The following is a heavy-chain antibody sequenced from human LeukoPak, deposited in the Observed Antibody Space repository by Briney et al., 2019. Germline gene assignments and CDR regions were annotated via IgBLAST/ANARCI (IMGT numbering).Heavy chain of an antibody. D-gene: IGHD1-1*01. J-gene: IGHJ6*03. Sequence: SETLSLTCTVYGGSFSGYYWSWIRQPPGKGLEWIGEINHSGSTNYNPSLKSRVTISVDTSKNQFSLKLSSVTAADTAVYYCARVGDDIYYYYYMDVWGKGTTVTVSS. CDR2: INHSGST. CDR1: GGSFSGYY. V-gene: IGHV4-34*01. CDR3: ARVGDDIYYYYYMDV.